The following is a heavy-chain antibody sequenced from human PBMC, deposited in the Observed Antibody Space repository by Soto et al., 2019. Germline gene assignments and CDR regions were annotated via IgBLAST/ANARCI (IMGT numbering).Heavy chain of an antibody. CDR1: GFTFSSYG. CDR3: ARDDDSSAYYVGGTCDY. D-gene: IGHD3-22*01. CDR2: ISYDGSNK. J-gene: IGHJ4*02. Sequence: GGSLRLSCAASGFTFSSYGMHWVRQAPGKGLEWVAVISYDGSNKYYADSVKGRFTISRDNSKNTLYLQMNSLRAEDTAVYYCARDDDSSAYYVGGTCDYWGQGALVTVSS. V-gene: IGHV3-30*03.